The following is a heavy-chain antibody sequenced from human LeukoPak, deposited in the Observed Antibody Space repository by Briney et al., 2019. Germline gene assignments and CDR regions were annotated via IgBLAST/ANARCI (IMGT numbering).Heavy chain of an antibody. J-gene: IGHJ3*02. Sequence: SETLSLTCTVSGGLISSYYWIWIRQPAGKGLEWIGRIYTSGSTNYNTSLKSRVTMSVDTSKNQFSLKLSSGTAADTAVYYCARDMGQWLARFAFDIWGQGTMVTVSS. CDR1: GGLISSYY. V-gene: IGHV4-4*07. D-gene: IGHD6-19*01. CDR2: IYTSGST. CDR3: ARDMGQWLARFAFDI.